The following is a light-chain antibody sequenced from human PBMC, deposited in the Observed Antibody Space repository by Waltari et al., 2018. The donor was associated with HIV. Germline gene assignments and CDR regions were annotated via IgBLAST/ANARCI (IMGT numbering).Light chain of an antibody. J-gene: IGLJ1*01. CDR1: SLRSFF. V-gene: IGLV3-19*01. CDR3: HSRDTDGDHYV. Sequence: SSELTQDPVLSVALGQTIKITCQGHSLRSFFPNSYQQTPGQAPILVVYGANRRTSGIPDRFSASNSGNTSSLIISDSQAVDEADYYCHSRDTDGDHYVFGSGTRVIV. CDR2: GAN.